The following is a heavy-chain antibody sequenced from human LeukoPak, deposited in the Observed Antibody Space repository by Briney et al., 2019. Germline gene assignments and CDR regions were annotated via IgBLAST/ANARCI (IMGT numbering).Heavy chain of an antibody. D-gene: IGHD2-2*01. CDR3: ARAVGSSSWHIHYAMDV. CDR2: INSDGSST. V-gene: IGHV3-74*01. CDR1: GFIFSSYR. J-gene: IGHJ6*02. Sequence: GGSLRLSCAASGFIFSSYRMHWVRQAPGKGLVWVSHINSDGSSTVYADAVKGRFTISRDNAKKTQYLQMNRLRAEDTAVYYCARAVGSSSWHIHYAMDVWGQGTTVSVSS.